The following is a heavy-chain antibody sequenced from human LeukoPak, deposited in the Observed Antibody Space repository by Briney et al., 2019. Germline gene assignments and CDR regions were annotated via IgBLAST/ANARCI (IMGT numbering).Heavy chain of an antibody. CDR2: INHSGST. CDR3: ARYDLCSSTSCYGGRYYFDY. J-gene: IGHJ4*02. CDR1: GGSFSGYY. V-gene: IGHV4-34*01. Sequence: PSETLSLTCAVYGGSFSGYYWSWIRQPPGKGLEWLGEINHSGSTNYNPSLKSRVTISVDTSKNQFPLKLSSVTAADTAVYYCARYDLCSSTSCYGGRYYFDYWGQGTLVTVSS. D-gene: IGHD2-2*01.